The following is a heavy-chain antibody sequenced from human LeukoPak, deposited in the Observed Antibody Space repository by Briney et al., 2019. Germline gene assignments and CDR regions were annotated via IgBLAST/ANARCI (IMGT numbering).Heavy chain of an antibody. CDR1: GYSISSSNW. Sequence: SETLSLTCAVPGYSISSSNWWGWIRQPPGKGLEWIGYIYYSGSTYYNPSLKSRVTMSVDTSKNQFSLKLSSVTAVDTAVYYCARRGHRISTALDVWGQGTTVTVSS. J-gene: IGHJ6*02. CDR3: ARRGHRISTALDV. V-gene: IGHV4-28*01. D-gene: IGHD2-2*01. CDR2: IYYSGST.